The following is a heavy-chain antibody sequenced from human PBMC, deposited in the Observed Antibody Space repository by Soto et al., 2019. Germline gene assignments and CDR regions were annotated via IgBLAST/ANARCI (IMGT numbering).Heavy chain of an antibody. J-gene: IGHJ3*02. CDR1: GYSISSGYY. CDR2: IYHSGST. CDR3: ARDKGREQLDAFDI. D-gene: IGHD6-6*01. V-gene: IGHV4-38-2*02. Sequence: SETLSLTCTVSGYSISSGYYWGWIRQPPGKGLEWIGSIYHSGSTYYNPSLKSRVTISVDTSKNQFSLKLSSVTAADTAVYYCARDKGREQLDAFDIWGQGTMVTVSS.